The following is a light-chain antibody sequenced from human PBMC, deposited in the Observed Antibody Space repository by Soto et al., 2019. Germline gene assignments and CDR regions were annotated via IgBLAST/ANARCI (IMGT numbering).Light chain of an antibody. V-gene: IGLV2-14*01. J-gene: IGLJ2*01. Sequence: QSALTQPASVSGSPGQSITISCTGTSSDVGGHNFVSWYQHHPGKAPKLMIFEVTNRPSGVSTRFSGSKSGSTASLTISGLQAEDEADYYCSSYAASDNFVVFGGGTKLTVL. CDR2: EVT. CDR3: SSYAASDNFVV. CDR1: SSDVGGHNF.